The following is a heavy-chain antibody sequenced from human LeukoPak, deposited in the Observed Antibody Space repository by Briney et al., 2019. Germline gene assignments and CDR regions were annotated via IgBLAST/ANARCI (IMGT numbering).Heavy chain of an antibody. CDR1: RGFNSRANTH. CDR3: ARHTLSSYGGWYAFDS. J-gene: IGHJ4*02. Sequence: SETLSQTRPCTRGFNSRANTHGGWIRLPPGKGLEWLGSMYYSGSTYYNPSLKSRVTMSVDTSKNQFSLRLNSVTAADTAVYYCARHTLSSYGGWYAFDSWGQGTLVTVSS. D-gene: IGHD6-19*01. CDR2: MYYSGST. V-gene: IGHV4-39*01.